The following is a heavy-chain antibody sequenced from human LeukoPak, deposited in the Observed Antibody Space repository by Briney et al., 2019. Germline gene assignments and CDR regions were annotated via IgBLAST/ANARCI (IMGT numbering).Heavy chain of an antibody. V-gene: IGHV3-23*01. Sequence: GGSLRLSCAASGFTFSSYAMSWVRQAPGKGLEWVSAISGSGGSTYYADSVKGRFTISRYNSKNTLYLQMNSLRAEDTAVYYCAKVDYDFWSGYPGGPDYWGQGTLITVSS. CDR2: ISGSGGST. J-gene: IGHJ4*02. CDR3: AKVDYDFWSGYPGGPDY. D-gene: IGHD3-3*01. CDR1: GFTFSSYA.